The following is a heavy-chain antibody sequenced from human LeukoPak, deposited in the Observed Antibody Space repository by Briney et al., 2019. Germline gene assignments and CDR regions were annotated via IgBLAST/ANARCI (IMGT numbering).Heavy chain of an antibody. CDR3: ARRYCSSTSCHIDY. D-gene: IGHD2-2*02. J-gene: IGHJ4*02. V-gene: IGHV3-21*01. CDR2: ISSSSSYI. Sequence: PGGSLRLSCAASGFTFSSYSMNWVRQAPGKGLEWVSSISSSSSYIYYADSVKGRFTISRDNAKNSLYLQMNSLRAEDTAVYYCARRYCSSTSCHIDYWGQGTLVTVSS. CDR1: GFTFSSYS.